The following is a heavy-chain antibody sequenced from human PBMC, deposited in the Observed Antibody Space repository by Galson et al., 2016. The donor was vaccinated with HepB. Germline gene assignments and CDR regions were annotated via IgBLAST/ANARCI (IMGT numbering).Heavy chain of an antibody. J-gene: IGHJ6*02. D-gene: IGHD3-10*01. CDR2: ISASSGTI. CDR3: ARPYTYYFGSGSYFDVLHYGMDV. V-gene: IGHV3-48*01. Sequence: SLRLSYAASGFRFSDYNMNCVRQAPGRGLDWVAYISASSGTIYYADSVKGRFTISRDNANNSLSLQMNSLRAEDTAFYYCARPYTYYFGSGSYFDVLHYGMDVWGQGTTVTVSS. CDR1: GFRFSDYN.